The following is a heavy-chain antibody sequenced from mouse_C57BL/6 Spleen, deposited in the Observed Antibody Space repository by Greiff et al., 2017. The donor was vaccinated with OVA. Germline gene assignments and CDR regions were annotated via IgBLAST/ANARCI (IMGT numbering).Heavy chain of an antibody. CDR2: IRNKANGYTT. D-gene: IGHD2-1*01. V-gene: IGHV7-3*01. Sequence: EVQLVESGGGLVQPGGSLSLSCAASGFTFTDYYMSWVRQPPGKALEWLGFIRNKANGYTTEYSASVKGRFTISRDNSQSILYLQMNALRAEDSATYYCARYNGNFPYAMDYWGQGTSVTVSS. CDR1: GFTFTDYY. J-gene: IGHJ4*01. CDR3: ARYNGNFPYAMDY.